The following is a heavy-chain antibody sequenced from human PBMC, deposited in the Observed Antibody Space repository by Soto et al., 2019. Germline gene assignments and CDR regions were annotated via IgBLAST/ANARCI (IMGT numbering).Heavy chain of an antibody. V-gene: IGHV3-23*01. CDR2: ISGSGDST. CDR3: AKTYGSGSYYYYYGMDV. Sequence: PGGSLRLSCAASGFTFTNYAMNWVRQAPGKGLEWVSGISGSGDSTYYADSVKGRFTISRDNSKNTLYLQMNSLRAEDTAVYYCAKTYGSGSYYYYYGMDVWGQGTTVTVSS. D-gene: IGHD3-10*01. CDR1: GFTFTNYA. J-gene: IGHJ6*02.